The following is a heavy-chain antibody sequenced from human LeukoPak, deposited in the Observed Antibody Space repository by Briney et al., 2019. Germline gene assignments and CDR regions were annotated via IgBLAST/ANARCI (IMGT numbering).Heavy chain of an antibody. Sequence: PSQTLSLTCTVSGGSISSGGYYWSWIRQHPGKGLEWIWYIYYSGSTYYNPSLKSRVTISVDTSKNQFSLKLSSVTAADTAVYYCAKGTIFGVVIMEGWFDPWGQGTLVTVSS. D-gene: IGHD3-3*01. CDR3: AKGTIFGVVIMEGWFDP. CDR1: GGSISSGGYY. CDR2: IYYSGST. J-gene: IGHJ5*02. V-gene: IGHV4-31*03.